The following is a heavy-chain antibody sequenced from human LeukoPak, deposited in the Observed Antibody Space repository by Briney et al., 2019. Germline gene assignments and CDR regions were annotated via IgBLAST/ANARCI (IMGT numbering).Heavy chain of an antibody. Sequence: GRSLRLSCAASGFTFSSYGMHWVRQAPGKGLEWVAVISYDGSNKYYADSVKGRFTISRDNSKNTLYLQMNSLRAEDTAVYYCAKDPTGYGDYGIGFEDYWSQGTLVTVSS. J-gene: IGHJ4*02. V-gene: IGHV3-30*18. D-gene: IGHD4-17*01. CDR1: GFTFSSYG. CDR2: ISYDGSNK. CDR3: AKDPTGYGDYGIGFEDY.